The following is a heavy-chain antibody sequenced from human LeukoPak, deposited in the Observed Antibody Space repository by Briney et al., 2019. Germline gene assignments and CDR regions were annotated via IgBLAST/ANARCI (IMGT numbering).Heavy chain of an antibody. V-gene: IGHV3-7*01. Sequence: GGSLRLSCAASGFTFSSYWMSWVRQVPGKGLEWVASIRQDGGEKSYVDSVKGRFTISRDNTKNSLYLQMSSLRAEDTAVYYCARDGTAAGLYFDMWGQGTLVTVSS. CDR2: IRQDGGEK. CDR3: ARDGTAAGLYFDM. CDR1: GFTFSSYW. D-gene: IGHD6-13*01. J-gene: IGHJ4*01.